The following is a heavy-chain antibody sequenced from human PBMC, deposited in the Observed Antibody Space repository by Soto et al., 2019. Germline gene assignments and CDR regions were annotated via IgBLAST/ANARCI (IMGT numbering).Heavy chain of an antibody. J-gene: IGHJ3*01. CDR1: GYTFTSYY. CDR2: IKPNDGDT. CDR3: ALNAFDF. Sequence: ASVKVSCKASGYTFTSYYMHLVRQAPGQGLEWMGIIKPNDGDTSYAQKFQGRVTMTRDTSTTTVYMEVSSLRFEDTAVYYCALNAFDFWGQGTFVTVSS. V-gene: IGHV1-46*01.